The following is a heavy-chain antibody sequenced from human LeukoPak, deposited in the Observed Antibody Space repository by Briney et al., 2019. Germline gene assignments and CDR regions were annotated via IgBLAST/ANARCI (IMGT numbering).Heavy chain of an antibody. CDR1: GFTLSNAW. D-gene: IGHD3-10*01. Sequence: PGGSLRLSCAASGFTLSNAWRYWLRQAPGKGLEWVSSISSRSSYIYYAELVKGRFTISHDNTKSSQNLQMNSLRAEDTAVYYCARDEYGSGSSDYWGQGTLVTVSS. J-gene: IGHJ4*02. V-gene: IGHV3-21*01. CDR2: ISSRSSYI. CDR3: ARDEYGSGSSDY.